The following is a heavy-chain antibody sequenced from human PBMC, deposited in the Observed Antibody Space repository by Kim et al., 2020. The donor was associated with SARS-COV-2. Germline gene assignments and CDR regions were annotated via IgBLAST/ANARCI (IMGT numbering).Heavy chain of an antibody. D-gene: IGHD3-10*01. J-gene: IGHJ4*02. Sequence: GESLKISCKGSGYSFTSYWIVWVRQMPGKGLEWMGIIYPGDSDTRYSPSFQGQVTISADKSISTAYLQWSSLKASDTAMYYCARRGYYYGSGSLGLFDYWGQGTLVTVSS. V-gene: IGHV5-51*01. CDR1: GYSFTSYW. CDR2: IYPGDSDT. CDR3: ARRGYYYGSGSLGLFDY.